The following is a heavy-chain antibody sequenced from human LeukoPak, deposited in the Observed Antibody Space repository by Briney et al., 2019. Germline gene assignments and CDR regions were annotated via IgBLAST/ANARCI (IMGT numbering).Heavy chain of an antibody. V-gene: IGHV3-21*01. Sequence: GGSLRLSCAPSGFTFSSYSMNWVRQAPGKGLEWLSSISSSSYIYYAGSVKGRFTISRDNAKNSLYLQMNSLRAEDTAVYYCASTVEMATRGPFDYWGQGTLVTVSS. CDR2: ISSSSYI. D-gene: IGHD5-24*01. J-gene: IGHJ4*02. CDR1: GFTFSSYS. CDR3: ASTVEMATRGPFDY.